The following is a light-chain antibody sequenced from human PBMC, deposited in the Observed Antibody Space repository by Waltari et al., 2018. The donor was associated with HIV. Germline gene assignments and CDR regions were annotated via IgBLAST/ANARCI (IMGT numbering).Light chain of an antibody. CDR1: QRVSSSY. CDR2: GAS. V-gene: IGKV3-20*01. J-gene: IGKJ1*01. CDR3: QQYGSSPRT. Sequence: EIVLTQSPGTMSLSPGHRATLSCRASQRVSSSYLAWYQQKPGQAPRLLIYGASSRATGIPDRFSGSGSGTDFTLSISRLEPEDCAVYYCQQYGSSPRTFGQGTKVEIK.